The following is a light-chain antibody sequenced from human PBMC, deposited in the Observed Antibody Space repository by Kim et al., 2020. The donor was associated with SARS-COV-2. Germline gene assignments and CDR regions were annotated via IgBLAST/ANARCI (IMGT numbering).Light chain of an antibody. CDR3: QQYYSYPET. J-gene: IGKJ1*01. Sequence: ASTGDRVTITCRASQGISSYLAWYQQKPGKAPKLLIYAASTLQSGVPSRFSGSGSGTDFTLTISCLQSEDFATYYCQQYYSYPETFGQGTKVDIK. V-gene: IGKV1-8*01. CDR1: QGISSY. CDR2: AAS.